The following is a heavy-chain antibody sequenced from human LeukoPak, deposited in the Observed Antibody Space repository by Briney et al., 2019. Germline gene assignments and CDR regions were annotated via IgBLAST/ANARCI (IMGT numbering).Heavy chain of an antibody. D-gene: IGHD3-22*01. V-gene: IGHV4-39*07. CDR2: IYYSGST. CDR3: ERGLIVVVIDAFDI. Sequence: SETLSLTCTVSGGSISSSSYYWGWLRQPPGKGLEWIVSIYYSGSTYFNPSLKSRVTISVDTSKNQFSLKLSSVTAADTAVYYCERGLIVVVIDAFDIWGQGTMVTVSS. CDR1: GGSISSSSYY. J-gene: IGHJ3*02.